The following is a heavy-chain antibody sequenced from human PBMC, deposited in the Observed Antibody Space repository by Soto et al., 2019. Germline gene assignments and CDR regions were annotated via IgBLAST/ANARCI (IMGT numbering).Heavy chain of an antibody. Sequence: QVQLQESGPGLVKPSQTLSLTCTVSGGSISSGDYHWSWIRQPPGKGLEWIGFVYYTGNTYYNPSLTSRVTISVETSTNQFSLKLSSVTAADTAVYYCARSDFWSGYYTDYWGQGTLVTVSS. J-gene: IGHJ4*02. V-gene: IGHV4-30-4*08. CDR3: ARSDFWSGYYTDY. D-gene: IGHD3-3*01. CDR2: VYYTGNT. CDR1: GGSISSGDYH.